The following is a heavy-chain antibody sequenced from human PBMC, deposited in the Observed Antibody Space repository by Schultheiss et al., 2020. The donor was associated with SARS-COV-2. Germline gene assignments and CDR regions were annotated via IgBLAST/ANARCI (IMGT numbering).Heavy chain of an antibody. CDR2: IYHSGST. Sequence: SETLSLTCTVSGGSIRSSTHYWGWIRQPPGKGLEWIGSIYHSGSTNYNPSLKSRVTISVDTSKNQFSLKLSSVTAADTAVYYCARGPYYYDSSGYLDYWGQGTLVTVSS. J-gene: IGHJ4*02. CDR3: ARGPYYYDSSGYLDY. V-gene: IGHV4-39*07. D-gene: IGHD3-22*01. CDR1: GGSIRSSTHY.